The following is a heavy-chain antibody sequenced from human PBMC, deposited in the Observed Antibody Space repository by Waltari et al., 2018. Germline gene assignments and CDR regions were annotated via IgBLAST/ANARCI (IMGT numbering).Heavy chain of an antibody. Sequence: EVQLVESGGGLVQPGGSLRLSCAASGFTFSSYWMSWVRQAPGKGLEGVANIKQEGSEKYYVDLVKGRFTISRDNAKNSLYLQMNSLRAEDTAVYYCAAIAAAGTGPGWFDPWGQGTLVTVSS. CDR2: IKQEGSEK. CDR1: GFTFSSYW. J-gene: IGHJ5*02. CDR3: AAIAAAGTGPGWFDP. D-gene: IGHD6-13*01. V-gene: IGHV3-7*01.